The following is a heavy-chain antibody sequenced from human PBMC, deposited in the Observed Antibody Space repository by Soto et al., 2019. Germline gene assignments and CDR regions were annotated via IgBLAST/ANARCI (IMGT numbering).Heavy chain of an antibody. CDR1: GFTFDDYA. V-gene: IGHV3-9*01. J-gene: IGHJ4*02. Sequence: EVQLVESGGGLVQPGRSLRLSCAASGFTFDDYAMHWVRQAPGKGLEWVSGISWNSGSIGYADSVKGRFTISRDNAKNSLYLPMNSLRAEDTALYYCAKDVSGAVYWGQGTLVTVSS. D-gene: IGHD6-19*01. CDR2: ISWNSGSI. CDR3: AKDVSGAVY.